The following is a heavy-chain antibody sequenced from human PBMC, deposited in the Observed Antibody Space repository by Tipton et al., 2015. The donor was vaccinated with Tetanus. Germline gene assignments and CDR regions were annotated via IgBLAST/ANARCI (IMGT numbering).Heavy chain of an antibody. V-gene: IGHV4-61*08. J-gene: IGHJ4*02. CDR1: GSSISRSGHY. CDR3: ARANNDYPKKGPFDY. CDR2: VYHSGAT. D-gene: IGHD5-12*01. Sequence: TLSLTCTASGSSISRSGHYWTWIRQPPGKEPEWVGYVYHSGATNYHPSLKSRLAISADTSKNQFSLNLRSVITADTAVYYCARANNDYPKKGPFDYWGQGILVIVSS.